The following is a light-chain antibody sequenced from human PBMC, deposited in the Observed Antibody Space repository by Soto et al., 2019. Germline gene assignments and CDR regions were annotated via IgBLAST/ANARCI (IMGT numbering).Light chain of an antibody. CDR1: SSDVGSYGL. Sequence: QSALTQPASVSGSPGQSVTISCTGTSSDVGSYGLVSWYQQHPGKAPKLMISEVTKRPSGVSNRFSGSKSGNTASLTISGLQAEDEADYYCCSYAGSSTYILFGGGTKLTVL. CDR2: EVT. CDR3: CSYAGSSTYIL. J-gene: IGLJ2*01. V-gene: IGLV2-23*02.